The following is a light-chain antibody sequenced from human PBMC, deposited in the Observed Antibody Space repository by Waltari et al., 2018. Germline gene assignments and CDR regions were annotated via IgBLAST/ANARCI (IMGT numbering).Light chain of an antibody. CDR3: SSYASSTTVI. Sequence: QSALTQPASVSGSPGQSITISCSGTGNDVGGYNYVSWYQQHPGNVPKLVIYDVTKRPAGVSNRFSGSKSANAASLTISGLQPEDEADYYCSSYASSTTVIFGGGTKLTVL. J-gene: IGLJ2*01. V-gene: IGLV2-14*03. CDR1: GNDVGGYNY. CDR2: DVT.